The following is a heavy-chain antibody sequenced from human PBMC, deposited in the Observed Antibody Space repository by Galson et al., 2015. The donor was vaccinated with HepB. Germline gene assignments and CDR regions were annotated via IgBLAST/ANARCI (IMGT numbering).Heavy chain of an antibody. CDR3: ARDRPGMVATIGDY. CDR2: INPNSGGT. D-gene: IGHD5-12*01. CDR1: GYTFTGYY. V-gene: IGHV1-2*02. J-gene: IGHJ4*02. Sequence: SVKVSCKASGYTFTGYYMHWVRQAPGQGLEWMGWINPNSGGTNYAQKFQGRVTMTRDTSISTAYMELSRLRSDDTAVYYCARDRPGMVATIGDYWGQGTLVTVSS.